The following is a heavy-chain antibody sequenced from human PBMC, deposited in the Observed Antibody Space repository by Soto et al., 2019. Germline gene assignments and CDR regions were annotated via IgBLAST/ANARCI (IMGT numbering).Heavy chain of an antibody. Sequence: PSETLSLTCTVSGGSISSSSHYWGWIRQPPGKGLEWIGSVFYSGSTFYNPSLKSRVTTSVDTSKNQFSLKLSSVTAADTAVYYCARGIRFKTYYDFWSGYYMRWFDPWGQGTLVTVSS. CDR3: ARGIRFKTYYDFWSGYYMRWFDP. CDR2: VFYSGST. J-gene: IGHJ5*02. D-gene: IGHD3-3*01. V-gene: IGHV4-39*01. CDR1: GGSISSSSHY.